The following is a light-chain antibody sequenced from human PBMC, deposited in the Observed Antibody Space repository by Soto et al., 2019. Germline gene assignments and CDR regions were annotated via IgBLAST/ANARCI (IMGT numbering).Light chain of an antibody. Sequence: EIVLTQSPATLSSSPGERATLSCRASQSVTTYLAWYQQRPGQAPRLLIYDTSSRATDIPSRFSGSGSGTDFTLTISSLEPEDFAVYYCQQHVTFGHGTRVDFK. CDR2: DTS. CDR3: QQHVT. J-gene: IGKJ3*01. CDR1: QSVTTY. V-gene: IGKV3-11*01.